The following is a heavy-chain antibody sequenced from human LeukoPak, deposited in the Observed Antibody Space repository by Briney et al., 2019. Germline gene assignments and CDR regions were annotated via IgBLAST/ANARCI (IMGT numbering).Heavy chain of an antibody. D-gene: IGHD3-9*01. J-gene: IGHJ5*02. CDR1: GGSISSSSYY. V-gene: IGHV4-39*07. Sequence: PSETLSLTCTVSGGSISSSSYYWGWIRQPPGKGLEWIGSIYYSGSTYYNPSLKSRVTISVDTSKNQFSLKLSSVTAADTAVYYCARDTSRDYDILTGYSHNWFDPWGQGTLVTVSS. CDR2: IYYSGST. CDR3: ARDTSRDYDILTGYSHNWFDP.